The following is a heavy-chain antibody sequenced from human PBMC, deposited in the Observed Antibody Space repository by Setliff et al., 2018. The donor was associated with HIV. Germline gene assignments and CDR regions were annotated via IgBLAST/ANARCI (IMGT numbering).Heavy chain of an antibody. J-gene: IGHJ4*02. CDR1: GGSMSSSGPGYY. CDR3: ARSQPDTIFGVVTFDC. Sequence: SETLSLTCTVSGGSMSSSGPGYYWGWVRQTPGGGLEWIGSVYYRGRTYYNPSLKSRVTISVDTSKNQLSLRLTSMAAAGTAMYYCARSQPDTIFGVVTFDCWGQGKMVTVSS. D-gene: IGHD3-3*01. V-gene: IGHV4-39*01. CDR2: VYYRGRT.